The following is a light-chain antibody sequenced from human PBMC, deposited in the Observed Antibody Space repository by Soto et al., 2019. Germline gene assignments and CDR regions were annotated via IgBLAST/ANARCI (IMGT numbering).Light chain of an antibody. J-gene: IGKJ1*01. CDR1: QSVSSTY. V-gene: IGKV3-20*01. CDR3: QQYRTSPPTWT. CDR2: SSS. Sequence: ELVLTQSPGTLSLSPGDRATLSCRASQSVSSTYLAWYQQRPGQAPRLLIYSSSSRASGIPDRFSGSGSGTDFTLTNSRLEPEDFAVYYCQQYRTSPPTWTFGQGTKVEIK.